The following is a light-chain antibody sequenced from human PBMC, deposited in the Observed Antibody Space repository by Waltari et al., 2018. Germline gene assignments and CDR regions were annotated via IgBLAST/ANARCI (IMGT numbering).Light chain of an antibody. V-gene: IGKV4-1*01. CDR3: QQYYSTPRA. J-gene: IGKJ1*01. CDR2: WAS. CDR1: ESVLYSSNSKNY. Sequence: DIVMTQSPESLAVSLGERATLNCKSGESVLYSSNSKNYLAWYQQKPGQPPKLLIYWASTRESGVPDRFSGSGSGTDFTLTITSLQAEDVAVYYCQQYYSTPRAFGQGTKVEIK.